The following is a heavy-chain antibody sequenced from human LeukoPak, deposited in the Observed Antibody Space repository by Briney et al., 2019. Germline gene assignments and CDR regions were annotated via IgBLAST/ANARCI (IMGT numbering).Heavy chain of an antibody. Sequence: DSVKVACKASGYTFTSYAMHWVRQAPGQRLEWMGWINAGNGNTKYSQKFQGRVTITRDTSASTAYMELSSLRSEDTAVYYCARDRRYSSGGDLDYWGQGTLVTVSS. D-gene: IGHD6-19*01. CDR2: INAGNGNT. CDR3: ARDRRYSSGGDLDY. CDR1: GYTFTSYA. J-gene: IGHJ4*02. V-gene: IGHV1-3*01.